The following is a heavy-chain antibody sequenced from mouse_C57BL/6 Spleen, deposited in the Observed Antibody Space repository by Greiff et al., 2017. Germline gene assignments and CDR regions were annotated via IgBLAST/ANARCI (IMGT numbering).Heavy chain of an antibody. J-gene: IGHJ1*03. CDR1: GYTFTGYW. V-gene: IGHV1-9*01. Sequence: QVQLQQSGAELMKPGASVKLSCKATGYTFTGYWIEWVKQRPGHGLEWIGEILPGSGSTNYNEKFKGKATFTADTSSNTAYMQLSRLTTEDSAIYYCARGIYYGNYADWYFDVWGTGTTVTVSS. D-gene: IGHD2-1*01. CDR2: ILPGSGST. CDR3: ARGIYYGNYADWYFDV.